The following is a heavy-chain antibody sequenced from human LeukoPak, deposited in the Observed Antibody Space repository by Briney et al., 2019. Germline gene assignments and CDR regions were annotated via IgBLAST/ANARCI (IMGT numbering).Heavy chain of an antibody. Sequence: SVKVSCKASGGTFSSYAISWVRPAPGQGLEWMGGIIPIFGTANYAQKFQGRVTITTDESKSTAYMELSCLRSEDTAVYYCARNHGLIAAAAPGAFDIWGQGTMVTVSS. J-gene: IGHJ3*02. V-gene: IGHV1-69*05. CDR1: GGTFSSYA. CDR3: ARNHGLIAAAAPGAFDI. CDR2: IIPIFGTA. D-gene: IGHD6-13*01.